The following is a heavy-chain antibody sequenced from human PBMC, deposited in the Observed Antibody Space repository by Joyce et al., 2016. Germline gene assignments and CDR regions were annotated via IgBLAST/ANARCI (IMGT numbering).Heavy chain of an antibody. V-gene: IGHV6-1*01. CDR3: ARELGEPYYFDY. J-gene: IGHJ4*02. CDR2: TYYRSKWYN. CDR1: EDSVSSNSAA. D-gene: IGHD3-16*01. Sequence: QVQMQQSGPGLVKPSQTLTLTCAISEDSVSSNSAAWNWIRQSPSKGLEWLGRTYYRSKWYNDYAFSVKSRITINPDTSRNQFSLQLNSVTPDDTAVYFCARELGEPYYFDYWGQGTLVTVSS.